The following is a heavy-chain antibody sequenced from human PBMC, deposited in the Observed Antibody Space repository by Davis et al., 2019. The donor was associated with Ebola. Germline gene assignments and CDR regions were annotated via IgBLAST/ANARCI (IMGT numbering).Heavy chain of an antibody. CDR1: GGSISSYY. V-gene: IGHV4-59*01. J-gene: IGHJ6*02. Sequence: MPSETLSLTCTVSGGSISSYYWIWIRQPPGKGLEWIGYIYYSGSTNYNPSLKSRVTISVDTSKNQFSLKLSSVTAADTAVYYCARRDGSSGWYNYYGMDVWGQGTTVTVSS. CDR3: ARRDGSSGWYNYYGMDV. D-gene: IGHD6-19*01. CDR2: IYYSGST.